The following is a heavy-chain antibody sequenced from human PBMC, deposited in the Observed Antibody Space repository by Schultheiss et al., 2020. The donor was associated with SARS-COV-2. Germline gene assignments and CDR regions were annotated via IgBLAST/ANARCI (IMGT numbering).Heavy chain of an antibody. Sequence: SVKVSCKASGGTFSSYAISWVRQAPGQGLEWMGGIIPIFGTANYAQKFQGRVTITADKSTSTAYMELSSLRSEDTAVYYCAGDHYLRGYHDSSGPVDYWGQGTLVTVSS. CDR3: AGDHYLRGYHDSSGPVDY. D-gene: IGHD3-22*01. J-gene: IGHJ4*02. CDR2: IIPIFGTA. V-gene: IGHV1-69*06. CDR1: GGTFSSYA.